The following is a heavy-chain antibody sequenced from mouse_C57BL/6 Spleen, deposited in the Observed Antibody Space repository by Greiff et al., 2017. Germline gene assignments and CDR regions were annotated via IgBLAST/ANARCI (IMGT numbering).Heavy chain of an antibody. CDR2: ISNGGGST. CDR3: ERQYFDY. J-gene: IGHJ2*01. CDR1: GFTFSDYT. Sequence: EVQLQESGGGLVQPGGSLKLSCAASGFTFSDYTMYWVRQTPEKRLEWVAYISNGGGSTYYPDTVKGRFTISRDNAKNTLYLQMSRLKSEDTAMYYCERQYFDYWGQGTTLTVSS. V-gene: IGHV5-12*01.